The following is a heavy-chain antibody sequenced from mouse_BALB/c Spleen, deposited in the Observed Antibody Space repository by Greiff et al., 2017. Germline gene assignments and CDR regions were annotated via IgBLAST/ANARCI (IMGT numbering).Heavy chain of an antibody. D-gene: IGHD1-2*01. V-gene: IGHV3-2*02. J-gene: IGHJ4*01. CDR3: ARLRYYGIYYYAMDY. CDR1: GYSITSDYA. Sequence: EVKLQESGPGLVKPSQSLSLTCTVTGYSITSDYAWNWIRQFPGNKLEWMGYISYSGSTSYNPSLKSRISITRDTSKIQFFLQLNSVTTEDTATYYCARLRYYGIYYYAMDYWGQGTSVTVSS. CDR2: ISYSGST.